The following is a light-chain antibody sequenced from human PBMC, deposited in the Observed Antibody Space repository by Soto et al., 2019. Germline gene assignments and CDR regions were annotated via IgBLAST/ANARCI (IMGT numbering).Light chain of an antibody. CDR2: GTF. J-gene: IGKJ4*01. V-gene: IGKV3-20*01. CDR1: QSISSGH. Sequence: EIVLTQSAGTLSLSPGERATFSCRASQSISSGHLAWYQQKLGQAPRLLIYGTFTRATGIPERFSGSGSGTDFTLTISRLEPEDFAVYFCQNYGSSLTLGGGTKVDIK. CDR3: QNYGSSLT.